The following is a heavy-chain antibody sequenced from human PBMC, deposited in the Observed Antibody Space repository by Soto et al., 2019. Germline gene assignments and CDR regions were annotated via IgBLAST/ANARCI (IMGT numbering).Heavy chain of an antibody. J-gene: IGHJ4*02. Sequence: ASVKVSCKASGYTFTSYDINWVRQATGQGLEWMGWMNPNSGNTGYAQKFQGRVTMTRNTSISTAYMGLSSLRSEDTAVYYCARSSIAVAGRPPPRLERDWGQGTLVTVSS. V-gene: IGHV1-8*01. CDR3: ARSSIAVAGRPPPRLERD. D-gene: IGHD6-19*01. CDR1: GYTFTSYD. CDR2: MNPNSGNT.